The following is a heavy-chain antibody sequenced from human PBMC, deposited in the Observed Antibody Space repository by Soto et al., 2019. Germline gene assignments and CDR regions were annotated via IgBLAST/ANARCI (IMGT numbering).Heavy chain of an antibody. CDR3: AREWRSGWLPYYYYGMDV. D-gene: IGHD6-19*01. CDR2: ISYDGSNK. J-gene: IGHJ6*02. Sequence: GGSLRLSCTASGFNFSNYAMHWVRQAPGKGLEWVAVISYDGSNKYYADSVKGRFTISRDNSKNTLYLQMNSLRAEDTAVYYCAREWRSGWLPYYYYGMDVWGQGTTVTVSS. V-gene: IGHV3-30-3*01. CDR1: GFNFSNYA.